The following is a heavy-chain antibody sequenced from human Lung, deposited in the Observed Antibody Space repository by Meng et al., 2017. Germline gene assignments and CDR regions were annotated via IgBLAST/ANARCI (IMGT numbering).Heavy chain of an antibody. CDR2: INHGGST. J-gene: IGHJ4*02. D-gene: IGHD3-10*01. V-gene: IGHV4-34*01. Sequence: QVQLHQGGAGLLRPSENLSLTFAVDGGSISGSYWSWIRQSPAKGLEWIGKINHGGSTNYHPSLESRVTISVDTPKNQFSLRLTSMTVADTAVYYCARERHSTIIRGVINFRGQGALVTVSS. CDR3: ARERHSTIIRGVINF. CDR1: GGSISGSY.